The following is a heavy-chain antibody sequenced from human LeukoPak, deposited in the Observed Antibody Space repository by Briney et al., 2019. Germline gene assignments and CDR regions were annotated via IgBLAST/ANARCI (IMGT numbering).Heavy chain of an antibody. CDR2: IRYDGSDK. Sequence: GGSLRLSCAASGFIFTDYGMHWVRQAPGKGLEWLTFIRYDGSDKYYADSAKGRFTISRDNSKNTLYLQMNSLRAEDTAVYYCAKDRGHIVVVTAMDYWGQGTLVTVSS. CDR1: GFIFTDYG. V-gene: IGHV3-30*02. CDR3: AKDRGHIVVVTAMDY. D-gene: IGHD2-21*02. J-gene: IGHJ4*02.